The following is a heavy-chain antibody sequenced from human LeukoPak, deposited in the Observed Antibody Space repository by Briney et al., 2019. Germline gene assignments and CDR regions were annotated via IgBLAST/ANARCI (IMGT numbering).Heavy chain of an antibody. V-gene: IGHV1-18*01. D-gene: IGHD3-10*01. CDR2: ISAYNGNT. J-gene: IGHJ4*02. CDR3: ARYPISMVREPFDY. CDR1: GYTFTSYG. Sequence: ASVKVSCKASGYTFTSYGISWVRQAPGQGLEWMGWISAYNGNTNYAQKLQGRVTMTTDTSTSTAYMELRRLRSDDTAVYYCARYPISMVREPFDYWGQGTLVTVSS.